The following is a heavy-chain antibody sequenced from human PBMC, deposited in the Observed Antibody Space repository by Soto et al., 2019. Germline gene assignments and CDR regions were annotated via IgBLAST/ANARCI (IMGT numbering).Heavy chain of an antibody. CDR1: GFAFSNAW. V-gene: IGHV3-15*07. CDR3: GSTYYNPSLKSRVTISVDTSKNQFSLKLSSVTAADTAVYYCARSGKLLNYDILTGYPYYYYGMDV. D-gene: IGHD2-21*02. Sequence: GSLRLSCGASGFAFSNAWINWVRQAPGKGLEWVGRIKSKINGGTTDFAASVKGRFAISRDDSKNIVYLQMNSLKTEDTGIYYCGSTYYNPSLKSRVTISVDTSKNQFSLKLSSVTAADTAVYYCARSGKLLNYDILTGYPYYYYGMDVWGQGTTVTVSS. CDR2: IKSKINGGTT. J-gene: IGHJ6*02.